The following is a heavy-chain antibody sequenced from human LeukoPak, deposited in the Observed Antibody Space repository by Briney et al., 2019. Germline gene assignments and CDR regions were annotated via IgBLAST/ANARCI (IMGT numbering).Heavy chain of an antibody. Sequence: SETLSLTCTVSGGSISSYNYYWAWIRQPPRKRLEWIGVIHYSGTTYYNPSFKSRVTISVDTSKNQFSLKLSSVAAADTAVYYCARLPLLPYSSGYYDYWGQGTLVTVSS. D-gene: IGHD6-19*01. CDR3: ARLPLLPYSSGYYDY. CDR1: GGSISSYNYY. V-gene: IGHV4-39*01. CDR2: IHYSGTT. J-gene: IGHJ4*02.